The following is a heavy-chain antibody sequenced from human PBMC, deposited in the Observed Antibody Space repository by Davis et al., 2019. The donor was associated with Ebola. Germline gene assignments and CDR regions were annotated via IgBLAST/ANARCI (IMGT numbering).Heavy chain of an antibody. CDR3: AIAQAALQFLEWPYYGMDV. V-gene: IGHV3-21*03. CDR1: GFTFSSYA. J-gene: IGHJ6*04. D-gene: IGHD3-3*01. Sequence: PGGSLRLSCAASGFTFSSYAMTWARQAPGKGLEWVSAVTSSGRYIYYADSVKGRFTVSRDNAKSSLYLQMNSLRAEDTAVYYCAIAQAALQFLEWPYYGMDVWGKGTTVTVSS. CDR2: VTSSGRYI.